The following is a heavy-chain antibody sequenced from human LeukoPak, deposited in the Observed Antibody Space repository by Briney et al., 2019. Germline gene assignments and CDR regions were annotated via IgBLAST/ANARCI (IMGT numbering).Heavy chain of an antibody. CDR3: AREGEGYCSGGSCYGFDY. Sequence: KTSQTLSLTCTVSGGSISSGSYYWSWIRQPAGKGLEWIGRIYTSGSTNYNPSLKSRVTISVDTSKNRFSLKLSSVTAADTAVYYCAREGEGYCSGGSCYGFDYWGQGTLVTVSS. CDR1: GGSISSGSYY. D-gene: IGHD2-15*01. J-gene: IGHJ4*02. CDR2: IYTSGST. V-gene: IGHV4-61*02.